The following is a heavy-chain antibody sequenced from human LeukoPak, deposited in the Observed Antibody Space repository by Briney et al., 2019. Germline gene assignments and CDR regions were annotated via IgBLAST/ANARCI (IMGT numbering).Heavy chain of an antibody. CDR2: IYTSGST. V-gene: IGHV4-4*07. J-gene: IGHJ4*02. CDR1: GGSISSYY. Sequence: PETLSLTCTVSGGSISSYYRSWIRQPAGKGLEWIGRIYTSGSTNYNPSLKSRVTMSVDTSKNQFSLKLSSVTAADTAVYYCARDDYGSGSFDYWGQGTLVTVSS. D-gene: IGHD3-10*01. CDR3: ARDDYGSGSFDY.